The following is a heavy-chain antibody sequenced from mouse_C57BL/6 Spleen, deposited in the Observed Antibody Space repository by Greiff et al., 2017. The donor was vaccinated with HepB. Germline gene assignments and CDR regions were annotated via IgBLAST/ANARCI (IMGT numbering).Heavy chain of an antibody. CDR1: GYTFTDYY. CDR2: IYPGSGNT. J-gene: IGHJ2*01. D-gene: IGHD3-3*01. V-gene: IGHV1-76*01. Sequence: QVQLKESGAELVRPGASVKLSCKASGYTFTDYYINWVKQRPGQGLEWIARIYPGSGNTYYNEKFKGKATLTAEKSSSTAYMQLSSLTSEDSAVYFCARGARGDGTGFDYGGQGTTLTVSS. CDR3: ARGARGDGTGFDY.